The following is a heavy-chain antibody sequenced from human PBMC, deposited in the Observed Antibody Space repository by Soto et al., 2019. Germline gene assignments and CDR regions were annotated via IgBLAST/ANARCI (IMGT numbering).Heavy chain of an antibody. V-gene: IGHV4-59*01. Sequence: SETLSLTFTSSGTSISSYYRSWIRQPPGKGLEWSGYIYYSGSTNYNPTLKGRVTISVDTSKNQFYLKLSSVTAEDTAVYYCARDGGGDYFDYWGQGTLVTVSS. J-gene: IGHJ4*02. CDR1: GTSISSYY. D-gene: IGHD4-17*01. CDR3: ARDGGGDYFDY. CDR2: IYYSGST.